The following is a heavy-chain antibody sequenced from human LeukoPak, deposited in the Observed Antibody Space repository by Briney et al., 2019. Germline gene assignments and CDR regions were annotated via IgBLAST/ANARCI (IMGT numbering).Heavy chain of an antibody. V-gene: IGHV1-2*02. J-gene: IGHJ1*01. D-gene: IGHD2-2*01. Sequence: ASVKVSCKASGYTFTGYYMHWVRQAPGHGLEWMGWINPNSGGTNYAQKFQGRVTMTRDTSISTAYMELSRLRSDDTAVYYCAAPYCSSTSCLGYFQHWGQGTLVTVSS. CDR2: INPNSGGT. CDR3: AAPYCSSTSCLGYFQH. CDR1: GYTFTGYY.